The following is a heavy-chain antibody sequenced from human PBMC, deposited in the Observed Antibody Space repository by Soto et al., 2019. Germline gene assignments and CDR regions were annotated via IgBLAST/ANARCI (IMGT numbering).Heavy chain of an antibody. J-gene: IGHJ4*02. D-gene: IGHD6-19*01. Sequence: EVQLVESGGGLVQPGGSLRLSCAASGFTFSNYWMSWVRQAPGKGLEWVANIRQDGNENYYVDSVKGRFTTSRDNTKNSFYLQMNSLRAEDTAVYYCARDHIDGWKVDYWGRGTLVTVSS. CDR2: IRQDGNEN. CDR3: ARDHIDGWKVDY. CDR1: GFTFSNYW. V-gene: IGHV3-7*01.